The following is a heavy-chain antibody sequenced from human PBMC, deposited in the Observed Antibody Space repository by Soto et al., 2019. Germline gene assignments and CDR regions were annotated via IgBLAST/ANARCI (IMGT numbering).Heavy chain of an antibody. Sequence: GESLKISCKGSGYSFTSYWISWVRQMPGKGLEWMGRIDPSDSYTNYSPSFQGHVTISADKSISTAYLQWSSLKASDTAMYYCATTIVVVTATYYGMGVWGQGTTVTVSS. CDR3: ATTIVVVTATYYGMGV. CDR2: IDPSDSYT. V-gene: IGHV5-10-1*01. CDR1: GYSFTSYW. D-gene: IGHD2-21*02. J-gene: IGHJ6*02.